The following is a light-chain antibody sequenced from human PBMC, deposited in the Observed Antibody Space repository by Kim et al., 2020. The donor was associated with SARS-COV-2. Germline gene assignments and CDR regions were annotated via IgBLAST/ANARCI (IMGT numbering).Light chain of an antibody. Sequence: DIQMTQSPSSLPASVGDRVTITCRTSQSISSHLNWYHQKPGRAPKLLISAASTLQGGVPSRFSGSGSETDFTLTISSLQPEDFATYFGQQSYISPFTIGPGTKVDIK. V-gene: IGKV1-39*01. J-gene: IGKJ3*01. CDR1: QSISSH. CDR2: AAS. CDR3: QQSYISPFT.